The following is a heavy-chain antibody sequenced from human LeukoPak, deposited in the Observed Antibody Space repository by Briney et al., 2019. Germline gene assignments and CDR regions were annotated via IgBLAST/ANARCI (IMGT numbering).Heavy chain of an antibody. D-gene: IGHD3-22*01. CDR1: GFTFSSYG. J-gene: IGHJ4*02. CDR3: AKALPLFYFDSSSPINY. V-gene: IGHV3-33*06. Sequence: GGSLRLSCAASGFTFSSYGMHWVRQAPGKGLEWVAAIWYDGSNKYYADSVKGRFTISRDNSKNTLFLQMNSLRAEDTAVYYCAKALPLFYFDSSSPINYWGQGTLVTVSS. CDR2: IWYDGSNK.